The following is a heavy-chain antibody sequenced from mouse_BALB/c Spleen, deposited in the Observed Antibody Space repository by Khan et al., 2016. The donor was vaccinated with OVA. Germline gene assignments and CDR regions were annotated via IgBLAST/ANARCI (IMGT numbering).Heavy chain of an antibody. Sequence: EVELVESGGGLVQPGGSRKLSCAASGFTFSSYGMHWGRQAPERGLEWVAYISGDSNTIYYADTVKGRFTISRVNPRNTLFLQMNSLMSEDTAMYYCATSYFYGYYFDYWGPGTTLTVSS. CDR3: ATSYFYGYYFDY. CDR1: GFTFSSYG. D-gene: IGHD1-1*01. V-gene: IGHV5-17*02. J-gene: IGHJ2*01. CDR2: ISGDSNTI.